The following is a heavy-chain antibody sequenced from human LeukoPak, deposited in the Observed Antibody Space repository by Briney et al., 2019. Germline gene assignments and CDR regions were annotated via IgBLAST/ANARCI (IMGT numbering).Heavy chain of an antibody. D-gene: IGHD6-13*01. V-gene: IGHV1-46*01. CDR3: ARSAFAAGIGGFDY. Sequence: GASVKVSCKASGYSFTTYYIHWVRQAPGQGLEWMGVINPSGGSTSFAQKFQARLTMTRDTSTSTAYMELRSLRSDDTAVYYCARSAFAAGIGGFDYWGQGALVTVSS. CDR1: GYSFTTYY. J-gene: IGHJ4*02. CDR2: INPSGGST.